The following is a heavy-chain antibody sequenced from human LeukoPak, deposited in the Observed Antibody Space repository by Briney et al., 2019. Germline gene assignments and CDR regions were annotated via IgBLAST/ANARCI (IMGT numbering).Heavy chain of an antibody. CDR3: ARGRDSRGYQFMGFDS. CDR2: IWTDGAP. J-gene: IGHJ4*02. V-gene: IGHV4-61*02. D-gene: IGHD3-22*01. Sequence: PSETLSLTCTVSGGSISSGNYYWNWIRQPAGKGLEWIGRIWTDGAPTYRPSLKSRVTISVDTSKNQFSLRLSSVTAADTAVYYCARGRDSRGYQFMGFDSWGQGTLVTVSS. CDR1: GGSISSGNYY.